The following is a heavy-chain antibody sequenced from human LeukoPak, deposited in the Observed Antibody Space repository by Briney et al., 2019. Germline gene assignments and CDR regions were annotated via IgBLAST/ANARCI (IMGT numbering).Heavy chain of an antibody. V-gene: IGHV4-34*01. CDR3: ARGQVPAARGYNWFDP. CDR1: GWSFNDYY. J-gene: IGHJ5*02. D-gene: IGHD2-2*01. CDR2: INARGDT. Sequence: SETLSLTCAVYGWSFNDYYWNWIRQPPGKGLEWIGEINARGDTNYNPSLKSRVTISVDTSKKQFSLRLTSLIAADTALYYCARGQVPAARGYNWFDPWGQGTLVTVSS.